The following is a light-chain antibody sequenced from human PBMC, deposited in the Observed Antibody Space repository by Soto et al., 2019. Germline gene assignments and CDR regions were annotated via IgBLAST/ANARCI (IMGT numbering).Light chain of an antibody. CDR2: EGS. Sequence: QSALTQPASVSGSPGQSITISCTGTRSDVGSYNLVSWYQQHPGKAPKLMIYEGSKRPLGVYNRFSGSKSGNTASLTISGLQAEDEADYYCCSYAGSSTVVFGGRTKLTVL. CDR1: RSDVGSYNL. CDR3: CSYAGSSTVV. J-gene: IGLJ2*01. V-gene: IGLV2-23*01.